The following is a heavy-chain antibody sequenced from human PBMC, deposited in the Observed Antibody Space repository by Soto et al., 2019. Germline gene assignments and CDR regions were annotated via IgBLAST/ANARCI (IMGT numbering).Heavy chain of an antibody. Sequence: QVQLVQSGAEVKKPGASVKVSCKASGYTFTSYAMNWVRQAPGQRLEWMGWINADNGNTKYSHKFQGRVTITRDTPASTAYKELSSLRSEDTAVYYCARTIVVVTALDYWGQGPLATVSS. CDR2: INADNGNT. D-gene: IGHD2-21*02. V-gene: IGHV1-3*01. J-gene: IGHJ4*02. CDR3: ARTIVVVTALDY. CDR1: GYTFTSYA.